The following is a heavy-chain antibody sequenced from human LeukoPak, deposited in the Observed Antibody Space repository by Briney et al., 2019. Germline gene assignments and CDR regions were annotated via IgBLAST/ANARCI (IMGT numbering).Heavy chain of an antibody. CDR1: GGSFSGYY. J-gene: IGHJ4*02. CDR3: ARGPPPTDRHWLLVYGY. D-gene: IGHD2-8*01. CDR2: INHSGST. Sequence: SETLSLTCAVYGGSFSGYYWSWIRQPPGKGLEWIGEINHSGSTNYNPSLKSRVTISVDTSKNQFSLKLSSVTAADTAVYYCARGPPPTDRHWLLVYGYWGQGTLVTVSS. V-gene: IGHV4-34*01.